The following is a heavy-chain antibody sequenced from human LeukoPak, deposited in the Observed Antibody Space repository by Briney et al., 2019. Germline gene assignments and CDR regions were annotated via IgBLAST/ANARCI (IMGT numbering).Heavy chain of an antibody. CDR1: GFTFSSFD. CDR2: IGTASDT. J-gene: IGHJ6*03. V-gene: IGHV3-13*01. Sequence: GGSLRLSCAASGFTFSSFDMHWVRQPTGQGLEWVSTIGTASDTYYPGYVEGRFTLSRDNAKNSLYLQMNSLTAGDTAVYYCARGPPRGKYYYMDVWGKGTTVTVSS. D-gene: IGHD1-1*01. CDR3: ARGPPRGKYYYMDV.